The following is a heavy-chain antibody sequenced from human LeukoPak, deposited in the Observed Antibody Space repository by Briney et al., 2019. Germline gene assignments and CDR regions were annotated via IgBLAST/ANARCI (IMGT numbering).Heavy chain of an antibody. CDR1: GYSFTSYY. J-gene: IGHJ3*02. Sequence: ASVKVSCKASGYSFTSYYMHCVRQAPGQGLEWMVIINPSGGSTSYAQKFHGRVTMTRDTSKSTVYLELSRLRPEDTAVSYCERAKPNYYDSSAYGTFDIWGQGTMVTVSS. V-gene: IGHV1-46*01. CDR3: ERAKPNYYDSSAYGTFDI. D-gene: IGHD3-22*01. CDR2: INPSGGST.